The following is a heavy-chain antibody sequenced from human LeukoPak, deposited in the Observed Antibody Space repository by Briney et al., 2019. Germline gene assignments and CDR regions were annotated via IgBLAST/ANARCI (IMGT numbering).Heavy chain of an antibody. CDR3: ARAVDIVVFDY. D-gene: IGHD2-15*01. CDR1: GFTVSSNY. J-gene: IGHJ4*02. V-gene: IGHV3-66*01. CDR2: IYSGGST. Sequence: PGGSLRLSCAASGFTVSSNYMSWVRQAPGKGLEWVSVIYSGGSTYYADSVKGRFTISRDNSKNTLYLQMNSLRAEDTAVYYCARAVDIVVFDYWGQGTLVTVSS.